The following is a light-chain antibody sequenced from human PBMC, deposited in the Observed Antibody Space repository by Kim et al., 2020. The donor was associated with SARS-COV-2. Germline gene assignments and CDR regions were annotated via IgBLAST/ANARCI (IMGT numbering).Light chain of an antibody. CDR3: QQYGSSPLT. CDR1: QSVPSSY. Sequence: SPGERATPSCRANQSVPSSYLAWYQHKPGQAPRTLIYGASSRATGIPDRFSGSGSGTDFTLTISRLEPDDFAMYYCQQYGSSPLTFGGGTKVDIK. CDR2: GAS. J-gene: IGKJ4*01. V-gene: IGKV3-20*01.